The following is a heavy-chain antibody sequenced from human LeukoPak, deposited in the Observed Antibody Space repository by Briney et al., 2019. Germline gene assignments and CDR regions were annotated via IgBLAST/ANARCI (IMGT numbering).Heavy chain of an antibody. D-gene: IGHD5-18*01. CDR3: ATGSKGYSYGAGHFDY. CDR2: ISHSGSTT. Sequence: GGSLRLSCAASGFTFSDYYMSWIRQAPGKGLEWVSYISHSGSTTYYADSVKGRFTISRDNSKNSLYLQMNSLRAEDTAVYYCATGSKGYSYGAGHFDYWGQGTLVTVSS. CDR1: GFTFSDYY. J-gene: IGHJ4*02. V-gene: IGHV3-11*01.